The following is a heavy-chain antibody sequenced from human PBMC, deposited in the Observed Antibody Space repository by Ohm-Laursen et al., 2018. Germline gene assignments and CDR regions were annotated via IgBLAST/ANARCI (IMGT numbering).Heavy chain of an antibody. V-gene: IGHV3-48*01. CDR1: GSTFSSYS. D-gene: IGHD3-22*01. Sequence: SLRLSCSASGSTFSSYSMNWVRQAPGKGLEWVSYISSSSSTIYYADSVKGRFTISRDNAKNSLYLQMNSLRAEDTAVYYCAKDNYYDSSGYLGHWGQGTLVTVSS. J-gene: IGHJ4*02. CDR3: AKDNYYDSSGYLGH. CDR2: ISSSSSTI.